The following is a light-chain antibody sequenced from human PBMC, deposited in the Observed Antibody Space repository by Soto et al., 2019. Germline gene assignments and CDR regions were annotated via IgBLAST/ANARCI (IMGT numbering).Light chain of an antibody. CDR2: DAS. V-gene: IGKV3-11*01. CDR1: QSVSSY. CDR3: QQRSNWVT. J-gene: IGKJ4*01. Sequence: EIVLTQSAATLSLSPGERATLSCRASQSVSSYLAWYQQKPGQAPRLLIYDASNRATGIPARFSGSGSGTDFTLTISSLEPEDFVVYYCQQRSNWVTFGGGTKVEIK.